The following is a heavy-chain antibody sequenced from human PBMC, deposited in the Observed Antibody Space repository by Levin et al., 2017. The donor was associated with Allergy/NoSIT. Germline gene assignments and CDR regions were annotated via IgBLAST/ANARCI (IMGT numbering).Heavy chain of an antibody. CDR1: GSSISSGGYS. J-gene: IGHJ4*02. CDR3: ARVAGYSYGYYFDY. V-gene: IGHV4-30-2*01. CDR2: IYLSGST. D-gene: IGHD5-18*01. Sequence: SETLSLTCAVSGSSISSGGYSWSWIRQPPGTGLEWIGNIYLSGSTYYNPSLKSRVTISVDRSKNQFSLNLSSVTAADTAVYYCARVAGYSYGYYFDYWGQGTLVTVSS.